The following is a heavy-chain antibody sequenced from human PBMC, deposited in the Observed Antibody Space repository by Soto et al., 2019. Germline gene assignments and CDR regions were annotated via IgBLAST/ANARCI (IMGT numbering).Heavy chain of an antibody. J-gene: IGHJ4*02. CDR2: FDPEDGET. V-gene: IGHV1-24*01. D-gene: IGHD5-18*01. CDR3: ATPTYPHSYGYGKSQHGYFDY. Sequence: ASVKVSCKVSGYTLTELSMHWVRQAPGEGLEWVGGFDPEDGETIYAQKFQGRVTMTEDTSTDTAYMELSSLRSEDTAVYYCATPTYPHSYGYGKSQHGYFDYWGQGTLVTVSS. CDR1: GYTLTELS.